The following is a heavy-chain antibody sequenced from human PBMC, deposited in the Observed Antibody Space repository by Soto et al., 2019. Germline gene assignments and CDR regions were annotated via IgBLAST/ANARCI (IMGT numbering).Heavy chain of an antibody. V-gene: IGHV4-59*08. CDR3: ARHMVTIAAAGAFDI. Sequence: SETLSLTCTVSGGSISSYYWSWIRQPPGKGLEWIGYIYYSGSTNYNPSLKSRVTISVDTSKNQFSLKLSSVTAADTAVYYCARHMVTIAAAGAFDIWGQGTMVTVSS. D-gene: IGHD6-13*01. CDR2: IYYSGST. J-gene: IGHJ3*02. CDR1: GGSISSYY.